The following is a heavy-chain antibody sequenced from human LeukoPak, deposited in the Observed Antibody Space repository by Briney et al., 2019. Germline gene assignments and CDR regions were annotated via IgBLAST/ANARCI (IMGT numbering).Heavy chain of an antibody. Sequence: GGSLRLSCVASGFTFGSFWMHWVRQAPGKGLVWVSRINTDGSSTSFADSVKGRFTISRDNAKNTLYLQMNSLRVEDTAVYYCARDLFPLRYCSGDSCYTRTWGQGTLVTVSS. J-gene: IGHJ4*02. D-gene: IGHD2-15*01. V-gene: IGHV3-74*01. CDR3: ARDLFPLRYCSGDSCYTRT. CDR2: INTDGSST. CDR1: GFTFGSFW.